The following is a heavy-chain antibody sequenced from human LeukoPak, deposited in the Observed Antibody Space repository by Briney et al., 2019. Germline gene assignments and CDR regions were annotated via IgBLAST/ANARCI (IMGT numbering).Heavy chain of an antibody. Sequence: GRSLRLSCAASGFTFSSYAMHWVRQAPGKGLEWVAVISYDGSNKYYADSVKGRFTISRDNSKKTLYLQMNSLRAEDTAVYYCARAEDSSSSGDYWGQGTLVTVSS. V-gene: IGHV3-30*01. J-gene: IGHJ4*02. CDR2: ISYDGSNK. D-gene: IGHD6-6*01. CDR3: ARAEDSSSSGDY. CDR1: GFTFSSYA.